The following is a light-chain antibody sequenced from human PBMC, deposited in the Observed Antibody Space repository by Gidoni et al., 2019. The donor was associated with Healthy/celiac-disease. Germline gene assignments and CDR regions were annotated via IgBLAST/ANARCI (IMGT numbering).Light chain of an antibody. CDR2: GAS. J-gene: IGKJ5*01. CDR1: QSVSSSY. V-gene: IGKV3-20*01. CDR3: QQYGGSPPVT. Sequence: EIVLTQAPGTLSLSPVERATLPCSASQSVSSSYLAGYEPIPGQAPRLLIYGASSRATGIPDRFSGSGSVTDFTLTISRLEPEDFAVYYCQQYGGSPPVTFGQGTRREIK.